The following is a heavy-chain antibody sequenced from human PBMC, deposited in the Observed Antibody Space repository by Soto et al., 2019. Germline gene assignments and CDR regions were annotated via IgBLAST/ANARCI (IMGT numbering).Heavy chain of an antibody. CDR1: GGTFSSYI. CDR2: ISPTVGIP. CDR3: ATLGSGSYDY. V-gene: IGHV1-69*02. D-gene: IGHD1-26*01. Sequence: QVHLVQSGAAVKKPGSSVTVSCKASGGTFSSYIISWVRQAPGQGLEWMGRISPTVGIPNYAQKFQGRVTITADRSTSTAYMELNSLRSEDTAMYYCATLGSGSYDYWGRGTLVTVSS. J-gene: IGHJ4*01.